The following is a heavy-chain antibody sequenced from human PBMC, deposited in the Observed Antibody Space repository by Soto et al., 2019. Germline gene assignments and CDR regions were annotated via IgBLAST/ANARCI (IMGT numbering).Heavy chain of an antibody. Sequence: SETLSLTCAVYGGSFSGYYWSWIRQPPGKGLEWIGEINHSGSTNYNPSLKSRVTISVDTSKNQFSLKLSSVTAADTAVYYCARGTPNSHDYYYMDDWGKGTTVNVSS. CDR1: GGSFSGYY. CDR2: INHSGST. D-gene: IGHD1-26*01. CDR3: ARGTPNSHDYYYMDD. J-gene: IGHJ6*03. V-gene: IGHV4-34*01.